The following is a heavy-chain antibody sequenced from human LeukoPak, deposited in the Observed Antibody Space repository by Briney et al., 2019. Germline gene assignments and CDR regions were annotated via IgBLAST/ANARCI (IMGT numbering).Heavy chain of an antibody. D-gene: IGHD2-15*01. CDR2: IRYDGSNK. Sequence: GGSLRLSCAASGFTFRNYGMHWVRQAPGKGLEWVAFIRYDGSNKYYADSVKGRLTISRDNSKNTLYPQMNSLRTEDTAVYYCAKDAFYCSGGSCYSYYYYYMDVWGKGTTVTISS. V-gene: IGHV3-30*02. CDR3: AKDAFYCSGGSCYSYYYYYMDV. CDR1: GFTFRNYG. J-gene: IGHJ6*03.